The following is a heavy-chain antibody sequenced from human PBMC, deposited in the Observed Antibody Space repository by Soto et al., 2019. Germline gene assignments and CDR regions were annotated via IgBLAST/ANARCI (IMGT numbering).Heavy chain of an antibody. J-gene: IGHJ4*02. CDR3: ARLEGLATISYYFDY. D-gene: IGHD3-9*01. CDR1: GDSINSDHYY. Sequence: QLQLQESGPGLVKPSETLSLTCSVSGDSINSDHYYWGWIRQPPGKGLEWIGSIYYRGNTYYNPSLTTRVTITLDKSKSQFSLKLNSVTAADSAVYFCARLEGLATISYYFDYWGQGTLVTVSS. V-gene: IGHV4-39*01. CDR2: IYYRGNT.